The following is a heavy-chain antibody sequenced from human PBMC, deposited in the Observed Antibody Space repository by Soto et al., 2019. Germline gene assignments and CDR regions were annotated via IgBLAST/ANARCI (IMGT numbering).Heavy chain of an antibody. CDR2: IFDVGSA. J-gene: IGHJ4*02. V-gene: IGHV3-53*05. CDR3: AKDGGLGELSSFYHFDY. CDR1: GLNVSTNY. Sequence: GGSLRLSCAASGLNVSTNYMTWVRQPPGKGLEWVSVIFDVGSAYYADSVKGRFTISRDNSKNTLYLQMNSLRAEDTAVYYCAKDGGLGELSSFYHFDYWGQGTLVTVSS. D-gene: IGHD3-16*02.